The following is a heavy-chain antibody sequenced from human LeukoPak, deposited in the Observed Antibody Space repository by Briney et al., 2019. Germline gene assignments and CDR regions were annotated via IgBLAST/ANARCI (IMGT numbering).Heavy chain of an antibody. CDR1: GFTFSRFA. D-gene: IGHD3-22*01. Sequence: GGSLRLSCSASGFTFSRFAMTWVRHLPGKGLEWVSTISGNGLQTFYADSVKGRFSVSRDNSVNIVYLQMDSLRADDSALYSCAKDANYLDSSGYFIPLDYWGPGTLVTVAS. J-gene: IGHJ4*02. CDR3: AKDANYLDSSGYFIPLDY. V-gene: IGHV3-23*01. CDR2: ISGNGLQT.